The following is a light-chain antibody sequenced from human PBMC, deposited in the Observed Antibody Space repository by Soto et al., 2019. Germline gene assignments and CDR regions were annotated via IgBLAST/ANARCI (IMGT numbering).Light chain of an antibody. CDR1: QDITNY. Sequence: DIQMTQSPSSLSASVGDRVTITCQASQDITNYLNWYQQKPGKAPKLLIHESSNLETGGPSRFSGSGSGTYGSFTISSLQPEDIATYYCQQYDSLPLTFGQGTRLEIK. J-gene: IGKJ5*01. CDR3: QQYDSLPLT. CDR2: ESS. V-gene: IGKV1-33*01.